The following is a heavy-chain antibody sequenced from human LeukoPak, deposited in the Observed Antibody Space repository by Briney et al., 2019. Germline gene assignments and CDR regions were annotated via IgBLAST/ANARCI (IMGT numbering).Heavy chain of an antibody. CDR1: GGSISSYY. Sequence: PPETLSLTCTVSGGSISSYYWSWIRQPPGKGLEWIGYISYSGGTNYNPSLKSRVTISVDTSKNQFSLRLSSVTAADTAVYYCARSTSPNTWFDPWGQGTLVTVSS. CDR3: ARSTSPNTWFDP. V-gene: IGHV4-59*01. J-gene: IGHJ5*02. CDR2: ISYSGGT.